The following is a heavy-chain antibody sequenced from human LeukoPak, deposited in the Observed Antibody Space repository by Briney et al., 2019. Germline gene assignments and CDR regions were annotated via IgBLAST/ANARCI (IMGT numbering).Heavy chain of an antibody. Sequence: PGGSLRLSCAASEFSVGSNYMTWVRQAPGKGLEWVSLIYSGGSTYCADSVKGRFTISRDNSKNTLYLQMNSLRAEDTAVYYCARYGEGDTLDYWGQGTLVTVSS. CDR3: ARYGEGDTLDY. CDR2: IYSGGST. D-gene: IGHD5-18*01. V-gene: IGHV3-66*01. J-gene: IGHJ4*02. CDR1: EFSVGSNY.